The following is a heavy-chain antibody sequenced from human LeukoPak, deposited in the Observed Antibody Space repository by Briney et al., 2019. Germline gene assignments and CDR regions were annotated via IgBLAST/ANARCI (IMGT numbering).Heavy chain of an antibody. CDR1: GFTFSSYA. D-gene: IGHD2-2*01. CDR3: AKDNIVVVPAAGHGMDV. Sequence: GGSLRLSCAASGFTFSSYAMSWVRQAPGKGLEWVSAISGSGGSTYYADSVKGRFTISRDNSKNTLYLQMNSLRAEDTAVYYCAKDNIVVVPAAGHGMDVWGQGTTVTVSS. V-gene: IGHV3-23*01. J-gene: IGHJ6*02. CDR2: ISGSGGST.